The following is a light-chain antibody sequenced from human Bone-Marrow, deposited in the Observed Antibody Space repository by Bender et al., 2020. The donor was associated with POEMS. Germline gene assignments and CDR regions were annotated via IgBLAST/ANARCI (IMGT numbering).Light chain of an antibody. V-gene: IGLV3-21*02. J-gene: IGLJ2*01. CDR3: HVWDTNSDHRG. CDR2: DDR. Sequence: SYILTQSPSLSVAPGQTARITCGGYNIGSKSVHWYQQKPGQAPVVVIYDDRDRPSGIPERISGSNSGNTATLTISTVEAGDEADYYCHVWDTNSDHRGFGGGTKLTVL. CDR1: NIGSKS.